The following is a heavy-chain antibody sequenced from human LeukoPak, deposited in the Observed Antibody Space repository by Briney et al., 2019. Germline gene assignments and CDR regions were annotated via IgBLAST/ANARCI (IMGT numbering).Heavy chain of an antibody. J-gene: IGHJ4*02. Sequence: GGSLRLSCAVSEFTVSTNYMSWVRQAPGKGLEWVSVIYSGGTTYCADSVKGRFTISRDNSKNTLYLQMNSLRAEDTAVYYCASMRSFYFDYWGQGTLVTVSS. CDR3: ASMRSFYFDY. CDR1: EFTVSTNY. V-gene: IGHV3-66*01. CDR2: IYSGGTT. D-gene: IGHD3-10*01.